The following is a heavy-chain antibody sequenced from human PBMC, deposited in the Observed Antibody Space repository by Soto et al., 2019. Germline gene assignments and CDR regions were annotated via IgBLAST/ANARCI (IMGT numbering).Heavy chain of an antibody. J-gene: IGHJ6*02. CDR1: GFTFSNYN. Sequence: EVQLVESGGGLVKPGGSLRLSCAASGFTFSNYNMNWVLQPPGKGLEWVSSITSAGSYIYYAESLKGRVTISRDNAKNSLFLQMNSLRAEDTALYFCARGILGGVRIDYGMDVWGQGTTVTVSS. CDR3: ARGILGGVRIDYGMDV. V-gene: IGHV3-21*01. D-gene: IGHD2-8*02. CDR2: ITSAGSYI.